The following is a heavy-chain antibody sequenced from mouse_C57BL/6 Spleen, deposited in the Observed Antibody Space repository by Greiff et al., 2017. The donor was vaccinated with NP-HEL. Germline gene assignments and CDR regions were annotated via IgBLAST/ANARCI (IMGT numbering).Heavy chain of an antibody. V-gene: IGHV6-3*01. D-gene: IGHD2-3*01. CDR3: IYDGYYWFAY. J-gene: IGHJ3*01. CDR1: GFTFSNYW. CDR2: IRLKSDNYAT. Sequence: EVKVEESGGGLVQPGGSMKLSCVASGFTFSNYWMNWVRPSPELGLEWVAQIRLKSDNYATHYAESVKGRFTISRDDSKSSVYLQMNNLRAEDTGIYYCIYDGYYWFAYWGQGTLVTVSA.